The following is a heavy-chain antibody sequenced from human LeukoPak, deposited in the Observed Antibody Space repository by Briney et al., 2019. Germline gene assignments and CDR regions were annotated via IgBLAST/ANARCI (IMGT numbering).Heavy chain of an antibody. V-gene: IGHV4-59*01. D-gene: IGHD2-21*02. CDR3: ARDLLPVTD. CDR2: IDDSGKT. Sequence: SETLSLTCTVSGGSINTYYWRWIRQPPGKGLDWLGSIDDSGKTIHNPSLKSRVTMSVDTSKNQFSLQLTSVTPADTAMYYCARDLLPVTDWGQGTLVTVSS. J-gene: IGHJ4*02. CDR1: GGSINTYY.